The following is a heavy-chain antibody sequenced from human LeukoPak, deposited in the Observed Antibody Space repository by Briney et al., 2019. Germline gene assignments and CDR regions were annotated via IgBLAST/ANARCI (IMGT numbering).Heavy chain of an antibody. CDR3: ARVPAANWGGGFLEWLPDGVYFDY. V-gene: IGHV4-38-2*02. D-gene: IGHD3-3*01. CDR2: IYHSGST. J-gene: IGHJ4*02. Sequence: SETLSLTCTVSGYSISSGYYWGWIRQPPGKGLEWIGSIYHSGSTYYNPSLKSRVTISVDRSKNQFSLKLSSVTAADTAVYYCARVPAANWGGGFLEWLPDGVYFDYWGQGTLVTVSS. CDR1: GYSISSGYY.